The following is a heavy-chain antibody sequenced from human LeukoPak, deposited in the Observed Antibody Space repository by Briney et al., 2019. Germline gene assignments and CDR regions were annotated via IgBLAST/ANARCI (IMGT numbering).Heavy chain of an antibody. V-gene: IGHV4-34*01. CDR1: GGSFSGYY. CDR2: INHSGST. J-gene: IGHJ4*02. Sequence: PSETLSLTCAVYGGSFSGYYWSWIRQPPGKGLEWIGEINHSGSTNYNPSLKSRVTISVDTSRNQFSLKLSSVTAADTAVYYCARDYCSGDSCYLFDYWGQGTLVTVSS. CDR3: ARDYCSGDSCYLFDY. D-gene: IGHD2-15*01.